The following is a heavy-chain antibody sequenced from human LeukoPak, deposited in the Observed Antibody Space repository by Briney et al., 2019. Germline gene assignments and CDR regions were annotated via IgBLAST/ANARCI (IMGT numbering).Heavy chain of an antibody. CDR2: ISAYNGNT. V-gene: IGHV1-18*01. Sequence: ASVKVSCKASGYTFTSYGISWVRQAPGQGLEWMGWISAYNGNTNYAQKLQGRVTMTRNTSISTAYMELSSLRSEDTAVYYCASRGRGGAFDIWGQGTMVTVSS. J-gene: IGHJ3*02. CDR1: GYTFTSYG. CDR3: ASRGRGGAFDI. D-gene: IGHD1-26*01.